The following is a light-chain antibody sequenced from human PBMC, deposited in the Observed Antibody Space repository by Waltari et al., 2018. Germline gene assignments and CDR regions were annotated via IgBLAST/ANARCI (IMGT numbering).Light chain of an antibody. CDR1: QSLLHGNGLNY. CDR3: MQALQTPFI. J-gene: IGKJ3*01. Sequence: VMTQSPLSLPVTPGEPASISCRSSQSLLHGNGLNYLDWYLQKPGQSPQLLIYLGSNRASGVPDRISGSGSGTDFTLKISRVEADDVGVYYCMQALQTPFIFGPGTKLDVK. V-gene: IGKV2-28*01. CDR2: LGS.